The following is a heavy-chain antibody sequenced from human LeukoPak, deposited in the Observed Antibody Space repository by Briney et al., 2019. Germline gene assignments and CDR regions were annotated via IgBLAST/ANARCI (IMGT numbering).Heavy chain of an antibody. J-gene: IGHJ4*02. CDR3: VRGATMTN. Sequence: GGSLRLSCAASGFTFRDYYMSRVRQAPGKGLEWISYISGSGDSIYYADSVQDRFTISRDNAKNSLSLQMNSLRVEDTALYYCVRGATMTNWGQGTLVTVSS. D-gene: IGHD3-22*01. CDR1: GFTFRDYY. CDR2: ISGSGDSI. V-gene: IGHV3-11*01.